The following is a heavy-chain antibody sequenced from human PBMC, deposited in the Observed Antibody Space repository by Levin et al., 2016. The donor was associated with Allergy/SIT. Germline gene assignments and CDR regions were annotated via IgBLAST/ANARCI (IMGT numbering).Heavy chain of an antibody. D-gene: IGHD6-19*01. CDR3: ARDHTSDWYGAFDI. V-gene: IGHV3-53*05. Sequence: GGSLRLSCAVTGFSVSTSYMSWVRQAPGKGLEWVSVIYSGGNTYYTNSVRGRFTISRDNSKNTLYLQMNSLRAEDTAVYYCARDHTSDWYGAFDIWGQGTMVAVSS. CDR1: GFSVSTSY. J-gene: IGHJ3*02. CDR2: IYSGGNT.